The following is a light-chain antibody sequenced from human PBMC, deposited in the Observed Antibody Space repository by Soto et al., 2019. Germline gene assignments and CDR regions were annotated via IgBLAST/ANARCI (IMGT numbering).Light chain of an antibody. CDR3: QQYGSSPRT. CDR2: GAS. J-gene: IGKJ1*01. V-gene: IGKV3-20*01. CDR1: QSVSNNY. Sequence: EIVLTQSPGTLSLSPGERTTLSCRASQSVSNNYLAWYQQNPGQAPRLLIYGASSRATGIPDRFSGSGSGTDFILTISRLEPEDFAVYYCQQYGSSPRTFGQGTKVEIK.